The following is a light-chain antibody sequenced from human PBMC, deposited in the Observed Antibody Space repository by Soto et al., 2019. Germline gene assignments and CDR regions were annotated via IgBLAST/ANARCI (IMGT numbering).Light chain of an antibody. Sequence: DIQMTQSPSSLSASVGDRVTITCRASQSISTYLIWYHQKPGKAPKILIYVASSLESGVPSRFIGSGSGTDFTLTISSLQTEDFGTYYCQQSYSNPRTFGQGTKLEMK. CDR1: QSISTY. CDR2: VAS. CDR3: QQSYSNPRT. J-gene: IGKJ2*01. V-gene: IGKV1-39*01.